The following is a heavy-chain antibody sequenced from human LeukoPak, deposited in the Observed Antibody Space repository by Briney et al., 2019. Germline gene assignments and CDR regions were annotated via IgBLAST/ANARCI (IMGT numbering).Heavy chain of an antibody. D-gene: IGHD4-17*01. Sequence: ASLKVSCKASGYTFTGYYMHWVRQAPGQGLEWMGWINPNSGGTKYEQKFQGRVTMTRDTSFSTAYMELTRLRSDDTAVYYCARVPDYGDYGMWFDPWSQGTLVTVSS. CDR1: GYTFTGYY. V-gene: IGHV1-2*02. J-gene: IGHJ5*02. CDR2: INPNSGGT. CDR3: ARVPDYGDYGMWFDP.